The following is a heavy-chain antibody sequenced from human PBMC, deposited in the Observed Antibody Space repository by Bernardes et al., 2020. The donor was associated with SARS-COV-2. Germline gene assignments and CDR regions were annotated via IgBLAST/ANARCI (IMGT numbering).Heavy chain of an antibody. Sequence: GGSLRLSCAASGFSFSSYWMHWVRQAPGKGLVWVSRINSDVSSTSYADSVKGRFTISRDNAKNTLYLQMNSLRAEDTAVYYCAKHYGSGEGPIDYWGQGTLVTVSS. J-gene: IGHJ4*02. CDR1: GFSFSSYW. D-gene: IGHD3-10*01. CDR3: AKHYGSGEGPIDY. CDR2: INSDVSST. V-gene: IGHV3-74*01.